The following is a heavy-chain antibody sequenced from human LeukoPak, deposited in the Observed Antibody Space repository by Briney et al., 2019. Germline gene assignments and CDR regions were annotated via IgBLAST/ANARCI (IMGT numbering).Heavy chain of an antibody. J-gene: IGHJ4*02. CDR1: GGSFSGYY. V-gene: IGHV4-34*01. CDR3: ARWEGGSHYDFDY. CDR2: INHSGST. Sequence: SETLSLTCAVYGGSFSGYYWSWIRQPPGKGLEWIGEINHSGSTNYNPSLKSRVTISVDTSKNQFSLKLSSVTAADTAVYYCARWEGGSHYDFDYWGQGTLVTVSS. D-gene: IGHD1-26*01.